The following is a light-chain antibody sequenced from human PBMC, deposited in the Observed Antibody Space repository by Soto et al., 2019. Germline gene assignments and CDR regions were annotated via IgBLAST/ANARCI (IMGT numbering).Light chain of an antibody. CDR1: SSNIGAGYE. J-gene: IGLJ1*01. CDR2: GNG. CDR3: FSYSTSSSLYV. V-gene: IGLV1-40*01. Sequence: QSVLTQPPSVSGAPGQRVTVSCTGTSSNIGAGYEVHWYHQLPGTAPKLLVSGNGNRPSGVPDRLSASKSGTSASLAITGLQAEDEGHYFCFSYSTSSSLYVFGSGTKVTVL.